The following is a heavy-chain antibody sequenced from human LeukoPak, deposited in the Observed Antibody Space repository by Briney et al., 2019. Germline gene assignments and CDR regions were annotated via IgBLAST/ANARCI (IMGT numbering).Heavy chain of an antibody. V-gene: IGHV3-30*02. CDR1: GSTFSSYG. CDR2: IRYDGSNK. D-gene: IGHD3-3*01. Sequence: GGSLRLSCAASGSTFSSYGMRWVRQAPGKGLEWVAFIRYDGSNKYYADSVKGRFTISRDNSKNTLYLQMNSLRAEDTAVYYCAVVNYDFWSGYETGFDYWGQGTLVTVSS. J-gene: IGHJ4*02. CDR3: AVVNYDFWSGYETGFDY.